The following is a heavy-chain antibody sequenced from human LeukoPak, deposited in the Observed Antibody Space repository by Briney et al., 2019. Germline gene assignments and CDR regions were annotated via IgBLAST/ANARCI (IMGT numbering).Heavy chain of an antibody. D-gene: IGHD6-13*01. CDR1: GVSFSGYY. CDR2: INHSGST. J-gene: IGHJ4*02. Sequence: SETLSLTCAVYGVSFSGYYWSWIRQPPGKGLEWIGEINHSGSTNYNPSLKSRVTISVDTSKNQFSLKLSSVTAADTAVYYCARAPRGSYSSSSYVKWGQGTLVTVSS. V-gene: IGHV4-34*01. CDR3: ARAPRGSYSSSSYVK.